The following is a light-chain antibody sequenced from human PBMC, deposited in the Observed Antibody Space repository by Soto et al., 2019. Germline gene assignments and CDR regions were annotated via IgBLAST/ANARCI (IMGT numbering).Light chain of an antibody. Sequence: DIQMTQSPSSLSASVGDRVTITCRTSHDIRSDLGWFQQKPGKATKRLIYAASTLQSVEPSRFSGSRSGTEFTLTISSLQPDDFATYYCLQHNSYPFTFGPGTKVDIK. CDR1: HDIRSD. CDR3: LQHNSYPFT. CDR2: AAS. J-gene: IGKJ3*01. V-gene: IGKV1-17*01.